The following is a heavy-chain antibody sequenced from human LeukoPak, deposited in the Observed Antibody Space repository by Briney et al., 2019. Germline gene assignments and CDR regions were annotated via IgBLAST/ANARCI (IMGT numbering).Heavy chain of an antibody. D-gene: IGHD2-21*02. J-gene: IGHJ4*02. CDR3: ARFRTWGDKAFDY. CDR1: GFIFSSYW. V-gene: IGHV3-7*01. Sequence: GGSLRLSCAASGFIFSSYWMSWVRQAPGKGLEWVANIIQDGSEKYYVDSVKGRFTISRDSAKNSLYLQMNSLRAEDTAVYYCARFRTWGDKAFDYWGQGTLVTVSS. CDR2: IIQDGSEK.